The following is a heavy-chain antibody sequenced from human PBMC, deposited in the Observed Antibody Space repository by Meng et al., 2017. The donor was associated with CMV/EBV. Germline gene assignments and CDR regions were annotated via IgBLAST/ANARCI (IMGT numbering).Heavy chain of an antibody. CDR1: GFTFSDYY. Sequence: GESLKISCAASGFTFSDYYMSWIRQAPGKGLEWVSYISSSGSTIYYADSVKGRFTISRDNAKNSLYLQMNSLRAEDTAVYYCARFRGVISPFDYWGQGTLVTVSS. J-gene: IGHJ4*02. V-gene: IGHV3-11*01. CDR3: ARFRGVISPFDY. CDR2: ISSSGSTI. D-gene: IGHD3-10*01.